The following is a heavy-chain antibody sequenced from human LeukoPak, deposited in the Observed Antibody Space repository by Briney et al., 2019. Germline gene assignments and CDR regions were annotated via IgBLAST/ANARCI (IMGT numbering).Heavy chain of an antibody. Sequence: SGPTLVNPTQTLTLTCTFSGFSLNTLGVGVGWIRQPPGRALEWLALIYWDDDRRYSPSLKSRLTITKDTSKNEVVLTMTNMDPVDTATYYCAHRKNYYDSSVFDYWGQGTLVTVSS. D-gene: IGHD3-22*01. CDR2: IYWDDDR. J-gene: IGHJ4*02. CDR1: GFSLNTLGVG. CDR3: AHRKNYYDSSVFDY. V-gene: IGHV2-5*02.